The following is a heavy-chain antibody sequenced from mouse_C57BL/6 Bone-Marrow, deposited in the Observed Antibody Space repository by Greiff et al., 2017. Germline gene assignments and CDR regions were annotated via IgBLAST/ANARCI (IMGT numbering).Heavy chain of an antibody. D-gene: IGHD1-1*01. V-gene: IGHV5-6*01. Sequence: EVQGVESGGDLVKPGGSLKLSCAASGFTFSSYGMSWVRQTPDKRLEWVATISSGGSDTYYPDSVKGRFTISRENAKNSRYLQMSSLKSEDTAMYYCARPRYGSSYDYFDYWGQGTTLTVAS. J-gene: IGHJ2*01. CDR2: ISSGGSDT. CDR3: ARPRYGSSYDYFDY. CDR1: GFTFSSYG.